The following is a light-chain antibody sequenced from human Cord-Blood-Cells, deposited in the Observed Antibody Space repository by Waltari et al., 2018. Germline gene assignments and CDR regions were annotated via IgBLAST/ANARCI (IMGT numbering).Light chain of an antibody. CDR2: SND. V-gene: IGLV1-44*01. CDR3: AAWDDSLNGWV. J-gene: IGLJ3*02. CDR1: TSNIGRNT. Sequence: QSVLPQPSSAFGIPGQRFTLSCSGSTSNIGRNTVNWYQQLPGTAPKLLIYSNDQRPSGVPDRFSGSKSGTSASLAISGLQSEDEADYYCAAWDDSLNGWVFGGGTKLTVL.